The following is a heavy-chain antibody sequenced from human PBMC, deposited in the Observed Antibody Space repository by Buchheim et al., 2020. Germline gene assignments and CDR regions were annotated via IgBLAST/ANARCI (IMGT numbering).Heavy chain of an antibody. CDR1: GFPFSSYA. J-gene: IGHJ4*02. CDR3: AKDTYYYDSSGSYDY. D-gene: IGHD3-22*01. Sequence: EVQLLESGGGLVQPGGSLRLSCAASGFPFSSYAMSWVRQAPGKGLDWVSAIIGIGGSPYSADSVKGRFTISRDNSKNTLYLQMNSLRAEDTAVYYCAKDTYYYDSSGSYDYWGQGTL. V-gene: IGHV3-23*01. CDR2: IIGIGGSP.